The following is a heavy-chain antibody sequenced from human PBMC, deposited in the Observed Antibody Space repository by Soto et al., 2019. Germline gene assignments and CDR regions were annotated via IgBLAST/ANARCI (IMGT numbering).Heavy chain of an antibody. Sequence: ETLSLTCTVSGGPISSSSYYWGWIRQPPGKVLEWIGSIYYSGSTYYNPSLKSRVTVSVDTSKNQFSLRLISVTDADTAVYYCARGQRFADWFDPWGQGTLVTVS. J-gene: IGHJ5*02. V-gene: IGHV4-39*07. D-gene: IGHD3-3*01. CDR2: IYYSGST. CDR3: ARGQRFADWFDP. CDR1: GGPISSSSYY.